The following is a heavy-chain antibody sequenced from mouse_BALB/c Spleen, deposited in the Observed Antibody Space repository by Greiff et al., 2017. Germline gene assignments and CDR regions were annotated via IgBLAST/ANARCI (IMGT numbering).Heavy chain of an antibody. J-gene: IGHJ2*01. V-gene: IGHV14-3*02. D-gene: IGHD1-2*01. CDR2: IDPANGNT. CDR1: GFNIKDTY. Sequence: EVKLQESGAELVKPGASVKLSCTASGFNIKDTYMHWVKQRPEQGLEWIGRIDPANGNTKYDPKFQGKATITADTSSNTAYLQLSSLTSEDTAVYYCARRGYYGNFDYWGQGTTLTVSS. CDR3: ARRGYYGNFDY.